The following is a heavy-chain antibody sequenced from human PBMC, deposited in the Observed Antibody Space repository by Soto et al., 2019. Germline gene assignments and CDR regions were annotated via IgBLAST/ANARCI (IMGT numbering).Heavy chain of an antibody. V-gene: IGHV4-39*01. CDR2: MFYSGAT. Sequence: PSETLSLTCTVSGGSISVISYCWGWIRQPPGKGLQWIGCMFYSGATYYNPTLKNRSTLSVATTITKIPLNLISVTVPAAAVSFFARHKSGSDWLDPWGQGTLVTVSS. CDR1: GGSISVISYC. CDR3: ARHKSGSDWLDP. J-gene: IGHJ5*02. D-gene: IGHD2-15*01.